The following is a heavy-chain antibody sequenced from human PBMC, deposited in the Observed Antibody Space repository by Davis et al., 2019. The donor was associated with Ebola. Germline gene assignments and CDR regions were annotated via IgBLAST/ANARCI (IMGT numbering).Heavy chain of an antibody. V-gene: IGHV1-2*02. CDR3: ARAEDLSAAGHFDY. Sequence: ASVQVSCKASGYTFTGYYMHWVRQAPGQGLEWMGWINPNSGGTNYAQKFQGRVTMTRDTSISTAYMELSRLRSDDTAVYYCARAEDLSAAGHFDYWGQGTLVTVSS. J-gene: IGHJ4*02. D-gene: IGHD6-13*01. CDR2: INPNSGGT. CDR1: GYTFTGYY.